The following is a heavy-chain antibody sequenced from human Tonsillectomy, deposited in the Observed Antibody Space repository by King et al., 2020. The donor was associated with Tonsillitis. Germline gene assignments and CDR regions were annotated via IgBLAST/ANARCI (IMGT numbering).Heavy chain of an antibody. CDR1: GDSVSSNSAA. Sequence: VQLQQSGPGLVKPSQTLSLTCAISGDSVSSNSAAWNWIRQSPSRGLEWLGRTYYRSKWYNDYAVSVKSRITINPDTSKNQFSLQLNSVTPEDTAVYYCARDTPTVWFGELVGLDAFDIWGQGTMVTVSS. J-gene: IGHJ3*02. D-gene: IGHD3-10*01. CDR2: TYYRSKWYN. V-gene: IGHV6-1*01. CDR3: ARDTPTVWFGELVGLDAFDI.